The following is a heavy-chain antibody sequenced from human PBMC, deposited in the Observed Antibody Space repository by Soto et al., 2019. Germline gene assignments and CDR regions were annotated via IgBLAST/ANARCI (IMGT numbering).Heavy chain of an antibody. CDR3: ARGVGSGSYYNQYNWFDP. V-gene: IGHV1-18*01. CDR1: GYTFTNYG. J-gene: IGHJ5*02. Sequence: QVQLVQSGGEVKKPGASVKVSCKASGYTFTNYGISWVRQAPGQGLEWMGWINVYNGNTKYAQKVQGRVTMTTYTXTXTXXMELRSLRSDDTAVYYCARGVGSGSYYNQYNWFDPWGQGTLVTVSS. CDR2: INVYNGNT. D-gene: IGHD3-10*01.